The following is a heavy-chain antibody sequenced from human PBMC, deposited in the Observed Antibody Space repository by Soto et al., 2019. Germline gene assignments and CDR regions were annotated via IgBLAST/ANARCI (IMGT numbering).Heavy chain of an antibody. J-gene: IGHJ5*02. V-gene: IGHV4-39*01. D-gene: IGHD3-3*01. CDR1: GGSISSSSYY. Sequence: QLQLQESGPGLVKPSETLSLTCTVSGGSISSSSYYWGWIRQPPGKGLEWIGSIYYSGSTYYNPSLKSRVPISVDTSKNQFSLKLSSVTAADTAVYYCARQHDFWSGTKDNWFDPWGQGTLVTVSS. CDR2: IYYSGST. CDR3: ARQHDFWSGTKDNWFDP.